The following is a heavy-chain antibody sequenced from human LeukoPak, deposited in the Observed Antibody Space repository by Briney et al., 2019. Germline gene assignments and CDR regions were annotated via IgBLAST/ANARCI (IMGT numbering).Heavy chain of an antibody. CDR3: AGGSGYLITS. CDR1: GSSFRSYW. CDR2: IKKDGREK. D-gene: IGHD3-9*01. Sequence: GGSLRPSSAAIGSSFRSYWMNWVRQAPGKGLEWLAIIKKDGREKHYKGSVEGRFTISRDNAKNSLHLQMNSLRAEDTAVYYCAGGSGYLITSWGQGTLVTVSS. V-gene: IGHV3-7*01. J-gene: IGHJ5*02.